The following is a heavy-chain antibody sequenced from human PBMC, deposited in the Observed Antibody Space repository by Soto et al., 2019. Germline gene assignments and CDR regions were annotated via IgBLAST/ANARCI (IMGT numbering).Heavy chain of an antibody. D-gene: IGHD3-3*01. J-gene: IGHJ4*02. V-gene: IGHV1-18*01. CDR1: GYTFTIYG. Sequence: QVQLVQSGAEVKKPGASVKVSCKASGYTFTIYGISWVRQAPGQGLEWMGWISAYNGNTNYAQKLQGRVTMTTDTSTSTAYMELRSLRSDDTAVYYCARVSYDFWSGYSGAVHWGQGTLVTVSS. CDR2: ISAYNGNT. CDR3: ARVSYDFWSGYSGAVH.